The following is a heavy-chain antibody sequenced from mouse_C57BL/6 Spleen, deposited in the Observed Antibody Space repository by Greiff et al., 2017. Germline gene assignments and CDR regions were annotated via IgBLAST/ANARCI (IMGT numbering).Heavy chain of an antibody. CDR3: ARGMTDPSFDY. J-gene: IGHJ2*01. V-gene: IGHV5-16*01. Sequence: EVKLVESEGGLVQPGSSMKLSCTASGFTFRDYYMAWVRQVPEKGLEWVANINYDGSSTYYLDSLKSRFIISRDNAKNILYLQMSSLKSEDTATYYCARGMTDPSFDYWGQGTTLTVSS. CDR1: GFTFRDYY. CDR2: INYDGSST.